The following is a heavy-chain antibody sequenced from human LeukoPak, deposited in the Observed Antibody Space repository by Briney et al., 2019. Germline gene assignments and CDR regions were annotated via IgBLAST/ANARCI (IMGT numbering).Heavy chain of an antibody. D-gene: IGHD3-3*01. CDR2: INPNSGGT. CDR3: ARSLTIFGVVQDNWFDP. V-gene: IGHV1-2*02. Sequence: ASVKVSCKASGYTFTGYYMHWVRQAPGQGLEWMGWINPNSGGTNYAQKFQGRVTMTRDTSISTAYMELSRLRSGDTAVYYCARSLTIFGVVQDNWFDPWGQGTLVTVSS. CDR1: GYTFTGYY. J-gene: IGHJ5*02.